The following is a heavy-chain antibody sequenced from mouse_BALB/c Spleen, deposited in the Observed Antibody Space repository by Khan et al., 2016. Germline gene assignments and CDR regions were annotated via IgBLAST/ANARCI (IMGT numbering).Heavy chain of an antibody. V-gene: IGHV14-3*02. Sequence: VQLQQPGAELVKPGASVKLSCTASGFNIKDTYMHWVKQRPEQGLEWIGRIDPANGNTKYDPKFQGKATITADTSSNTAYLQLSSLTSEDTAVYYCARPPYDYDVGFAYWGQGTLVTVSA. J-gene: IGHJ3*01. CDR1: GFNIKDTY. D-gene: IGHD2-4*01. CDR2: IDPANGNT. CDR3: ARPPYDYDVGFAY.